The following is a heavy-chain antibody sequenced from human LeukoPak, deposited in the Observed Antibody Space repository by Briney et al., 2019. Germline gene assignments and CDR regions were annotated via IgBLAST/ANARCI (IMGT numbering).Heavy chain of an antibody. V-gene: IGHV1-2*02. J-gene: IGHJ6*03. CDR2: INPNSGGT. Sequence: ASVKVSCKASGYTFTGYYMHWVRQAPGQGLEWMGWINPNSGGTNYAQKFQGRVTMTRDTSISTAYMELSRLRSDDTAVYYCARDYDFWSGLTAYYYYYYMDVWGKGTTVTVSS. CDR3: ARDYDFWSGLTAYYYYYYMDV. CDR1: GYTFTGYY. D-gene: IGHD3-3*01.